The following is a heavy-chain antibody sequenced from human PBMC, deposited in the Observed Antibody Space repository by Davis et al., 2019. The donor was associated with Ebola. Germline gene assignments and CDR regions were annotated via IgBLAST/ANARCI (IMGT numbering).Heavy chain of an antibody. Sequence: PGGSLRLSCAASGFTFSSYGMHWVRQAPGKGLEWVAVIWYDGSNKYYADSVKGRFTISRDNSKNTLYLQMNSLRADDTAVYYCAGENNWSFDQWGQGTLVTVSS. D-gene: IGHD5-24*01. CDR3: AGENNWSFDQ. J-gene: IGHJ4*02. CDR1: GFTFSSYG. V-gene: IGHV3-33*01. CDR2: IWYDGSNK.